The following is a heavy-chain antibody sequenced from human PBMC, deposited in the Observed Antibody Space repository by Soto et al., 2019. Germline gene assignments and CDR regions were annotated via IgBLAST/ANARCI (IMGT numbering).Heavy chain of an antibody. CDR2: INHSGST. D-gene: IGHD3-3*01. CDR3: ARGGAKRITIFGVVTYNLGTWFDP. CDR1: GGSFSGYY. J-gene: IGHJ5*02. V-gene: IGHV4-34*01. Sequence: TSETLSLTCAVYGGSFSGYYWSWIRQPPGKGLEWIGEINHSGSTNYNPSLKSRVTISVDTSKNQFSLKLSSVTAADTAVYYCARGGAKRITIFGVVTYNLGTWFDPWGQGTLVTVSS.